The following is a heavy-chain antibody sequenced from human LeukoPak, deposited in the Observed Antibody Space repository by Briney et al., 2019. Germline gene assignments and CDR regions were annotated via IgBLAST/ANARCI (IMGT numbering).Heavy chain of an antibody. Sequence: ASVKVSCKASGYTFTSYYMHWVRQAPGQGLEWMGIINPSGGSTSYAQKFQGRVTITTDESTSTAYMELSSLRSEDTAVYYCASGAGGRGVGYYFDYWGQGTLVTVSS. CDR3: ASGAGGRGVGYYFDY. J-gene: IGHJ4*02. V-gene: IGHV1-46*01. CDR2: INPSGGST. D-gene: IGHD3-16*01. CDR1: GYTFTSYY.